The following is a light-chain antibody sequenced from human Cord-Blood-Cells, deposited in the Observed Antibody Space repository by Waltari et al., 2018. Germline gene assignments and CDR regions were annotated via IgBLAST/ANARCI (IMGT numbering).Light chain of an antibody. CDR3: CSYAGSSTYV. J-gene: IGLJ1*01. CDR1: RSDVWRYNL. V-gene: IGLV2-23*02. Sequence: QSALTQHASVSGYPGKSITISCTGTRSDVWRYNLVSWHQQHPGKAPKLMIYEVSKRPSGVSNRFSGAKSVNTASLTISGLQAEDEADYYCCSYAGSSTYVFGTGTKVTVL. CDR2: EVS.